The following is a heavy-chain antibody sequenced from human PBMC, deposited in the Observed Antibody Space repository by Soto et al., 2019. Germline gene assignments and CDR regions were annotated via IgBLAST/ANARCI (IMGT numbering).Heavy chain of an antibody. CDR1: GFTFSSYA. D-gene: IGHD3-22*01. Sequence: QVQLVESGGGVVQPGRSLRLSCAASGFTFSSYAMHWVRQAPGKGLEWVAVISYDGSNKYYADSVKGRFTISRDNSKNTLYLQMNSLRAEDTAVYYCARDRAYYYDSSGYYAYYYYGMDVWGQGTTVTVSS. CDR3: ARDRAYYYDSSGYYAYYYYGMDV. V-gene: IGHV3-30-3*01. J-gene: IGHJ6*02. CDR2: ISYDGSNK.